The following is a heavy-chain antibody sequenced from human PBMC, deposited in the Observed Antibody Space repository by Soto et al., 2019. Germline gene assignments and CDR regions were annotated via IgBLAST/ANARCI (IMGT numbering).Heavy chain of an antibody. CDR2: IHHSGNT. D-gene: IGHD6-19*01. Sequence: SETLSLTCAVSGYSISSGYYWGWIRQPPGKGLEWIGSIHHSGNTYYNPSLKSRVTISIDTSKNQFSLKLSSVTAADTALYYCATLTVTGTSFDYWGQGTLVTVSS. CDR3: ATLTVTGTSFDY. CDR1: GYSISSGYY. J-gene: IGHJ4*02. V-gene: IGHV4-38-2*01.